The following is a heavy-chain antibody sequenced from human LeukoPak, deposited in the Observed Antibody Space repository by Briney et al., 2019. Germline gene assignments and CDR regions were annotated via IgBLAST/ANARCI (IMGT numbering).Heavy chain of an antibody. CDR2: IWYDGSNK. D-gene: IGHD4-17*01. V-gene: IGHV3-33*01. CDR3: ARAGGFLYGDEVGMDY. J-gene: IGHJ4*02. Sequence: GRSLRLSWAASGFTFSSYGMHWVRQAPVKGLEWVAVIWYDGSNKYYADSVKGRFTISRDNSKNTLYLQMNSLRAEDTAVYYCARAGGFLYGDEVGMDYWGQGTLVTVSS. CDR1: GFTFSSYG.